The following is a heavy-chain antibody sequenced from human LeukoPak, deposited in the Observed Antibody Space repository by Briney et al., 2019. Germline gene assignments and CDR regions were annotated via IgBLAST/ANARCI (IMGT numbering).Heavy chain of an antibody. CDR2: ISGSGGRT. D-gene: IGHD6-19*01. J-gene: IGHJ4*02. V-gene: IGHV3-23*01. CDR1: GFTFSSHA. Sequence: GGSLRLSCAASGFTFSSHAISWVRQAPGKGLEWVSGISGSGGRTYYADSVKGRFTISRDNSKNTLYLQMNSLTVEDTAVYYCAKSRRSGWSSFDYWGQGTLVTVSS. CDR3: AKSRRSGWSSFDY.